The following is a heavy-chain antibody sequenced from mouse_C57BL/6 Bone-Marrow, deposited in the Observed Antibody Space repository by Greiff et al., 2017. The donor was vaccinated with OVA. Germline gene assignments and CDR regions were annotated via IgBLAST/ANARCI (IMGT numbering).Heavy chain of an antibody. V-gene: IGHV5-15*01. CDR3: ARPHRDYSNYVGRGAMDY. CDR2: LSNLAYSI. J-gene: IGHJ4*01. D-gene: IGHD2-5*01. CDR1: GFTFSDYG. Sequence: EVMLVESGGGLVQPGGSLKLSCAASGFTFSDYGMAWVRQAPRKGPEWVAFLSNLAYSIYYADTVTGRFTISRENAKNTLYLEMSSLRSEDTAMYYCARPHRDYSNYVGRGAMDYWGQGTSVTVSS.